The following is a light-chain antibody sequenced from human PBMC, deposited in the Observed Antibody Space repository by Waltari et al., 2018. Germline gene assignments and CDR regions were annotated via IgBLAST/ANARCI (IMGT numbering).Light chain of an antibody. V-gene: IGLV1-40*01. J-gene: IGLJ3*02. Sequence: QSVLTPPPSVSGAPGQRVTISCTGSSSNIGAGYDLTWYQQLPGPAPNLPVYWNITRPGGVPDRLYGSKSWTSASLAITGLQAEDEAGYYCQSYDSSLSAWVFGGGAKLTVL. CDR3: QSYDSSLSAWV. CDR2: WNI. CDR1: SSNIGAGYD.